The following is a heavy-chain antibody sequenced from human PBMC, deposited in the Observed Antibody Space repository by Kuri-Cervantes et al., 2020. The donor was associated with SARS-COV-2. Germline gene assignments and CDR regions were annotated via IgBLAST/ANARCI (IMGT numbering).Heavy chain of an antibody. D-gene: IGHD4-17*01. Sequence: GESLKISCAASGFTFSIYAMSWVRQAPGKGLEWVSTFSVSGNTTYCADSVKGRFTISRDNSKNTLYLQMNSLRAEDTAVYYCARDFYGDYVWYFDLWGRGTLVTVSS. V-gene: IGHV3-23*01. J-gene: IGHJ2*01. CDR1: GFTFSIYA. CDR3: ARDFYGDYVWYFDL. CDR2: FSVSGNTT.